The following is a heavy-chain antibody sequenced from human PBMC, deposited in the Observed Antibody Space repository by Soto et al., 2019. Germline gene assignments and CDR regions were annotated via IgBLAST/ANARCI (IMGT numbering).Heavy chain of an antibody. CDR2: IYYSGST. J-gene: IGHJ5*02. CDR3: ARVAPATGFCDL. CDR1: GGSISSSSYY. Sequence: PSETLSLTCTVSGGSISSSSYYWGWIRQPPGKGLEWIGSIYYSGSTYYNPSLKSRVTISVDTSKNQFSLKLSSVTAADTAIYYCARVAPATGFCDLWGQGTLVTVSS. V-gene: IGHV4-39*01. D-gene: IGHD2-2*01.